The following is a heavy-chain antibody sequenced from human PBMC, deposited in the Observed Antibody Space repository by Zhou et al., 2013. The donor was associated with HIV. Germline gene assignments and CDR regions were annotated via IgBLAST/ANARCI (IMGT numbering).Heavy chain of an antibody. CDR2: INPSGGYT. Sequence: QVQLVQSGAEVKKPGSSVKVSCKASGGTFSSYAISWVRQAPGQGLEWMGIINPSGGYTTYAQKFQGRVTLTRDTSISTAYMELSRLRSDDTAVYYCARGASSAPNGLDVWGQGTTVTVSS. CDR1: GGTFSSYA. J-gene: IGHJ6*02. CDR3: ARGASSAPNGLDV. V-gene: IGHV1-2*02.